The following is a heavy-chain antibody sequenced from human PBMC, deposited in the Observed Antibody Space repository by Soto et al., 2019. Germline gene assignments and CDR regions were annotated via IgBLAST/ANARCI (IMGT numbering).Heavy chain of an antibody. Sequence: GESLKISCAASGFTFSSYGMHWVRQAPGKGLEWVAVMAYDGSNKYYADSVKGRFTISRDNSKNTLYLQMNSLRAEDTAVYYCAKDRRPAAMLPYGMDVWGQGTTVTVSS. CDR2: MAYDGSNK. CDR3: AKDRRPAAMLPYGMDV. D-gene: IGHD2-2*01. CDR1: GFTFSSYG. V-gene: IGHV3-30*18. J-gene: IGHJ6*02.